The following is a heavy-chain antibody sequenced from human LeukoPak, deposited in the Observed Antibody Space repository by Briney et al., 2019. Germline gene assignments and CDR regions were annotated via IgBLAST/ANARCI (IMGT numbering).Heavy chain of an antibody. J-gene: IGHJ5*02. CDR1: GGSISSYY. D-gene: IGHD3-10*01. Sequence: SETLSLTCTVSGGSISSYYWSWIRQPPGKGLEWIGYIYYSGSTNYNPSLKSRVTISVETSKNQFSLKLSSVTAADTAVYYCARDSGTTGEVKFDPWGQGTLVTVSS. CDR2: IYYSGST. CDR3: ARDSGTTGEVKFDP. V-gene: IGHV4-59*01.